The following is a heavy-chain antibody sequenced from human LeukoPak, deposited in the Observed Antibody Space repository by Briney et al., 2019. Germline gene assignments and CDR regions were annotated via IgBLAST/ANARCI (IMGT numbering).Heavy chain of an antibody. Sequence: SVKVSCKASGGTFSSYAISWVRQAPGQGLEWMGGIIPIFGTANYAQKFQGRVTITADESTSTAYMELSSLRSEDTAVYYCARQPMPRSTFDYWGQGTLVTVSS. CDR3: ARQPMPRSTFDY. D-gene: IGHD1-1*01. V-gene: IGHV1-69*13. CDR1: GGTFSSYA. J-gene: IGHJ4*02. CDR2: IIPIFGTA.